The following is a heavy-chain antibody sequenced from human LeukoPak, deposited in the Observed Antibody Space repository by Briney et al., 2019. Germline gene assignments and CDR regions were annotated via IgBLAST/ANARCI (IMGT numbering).Heavy chain of an antibody. CDR2: IYTSGST. D-gene: IGHD2-21*02. CDR3: ARVAYCGGDCFSPNDAFDI. J-gene: IGHJ3*02. V-gene: IGHV4-4*07. CDR1: GGSIRSYY. Sequence: SETLSLTCTVSGGSIRSYYWSWIQQPAGKGLEWIGRIYTSGSTNYNPSLKSRVTMSVDTSKNQFSLKLSSVTAADTAVYYCARVAYCGGDCFSPNDAFDIWGQGTMVTVSS.